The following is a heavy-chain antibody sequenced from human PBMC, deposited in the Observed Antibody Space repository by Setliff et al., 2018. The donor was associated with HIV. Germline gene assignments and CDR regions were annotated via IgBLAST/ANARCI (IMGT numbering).Heavy chain of an antibody. J-gene: IGHJ3*02. CDR3: ARLITRGAARPLGGDAFDI. V-gene: IGHV4-34*01. D-gene: IGHD6-6*01. Sequence: SETLSLTCAVYGGSFSGYYWSWIRQPPGKGLEWIGEINHSGSTNYNPSLKSRVTISVDTSKKQFSLKLSSVAAADTAVYYCARLITRGAARPLGGDAFDIWGQGTMVTVSS. CDR1: GGSFSGYY. CDR2: INHSGST.